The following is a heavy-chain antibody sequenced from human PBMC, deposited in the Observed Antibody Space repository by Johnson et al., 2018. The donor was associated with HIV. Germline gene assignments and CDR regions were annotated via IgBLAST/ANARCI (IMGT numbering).Heavy chain of an antibody. Sequence: VHLVESGGGLVKPGVSLRLSCVASGFIFSNAGMSWVRQAPGKGLEWVGRIKSKTDGGTTDSAAPVKGRFTISRDDSKNTLYLQMNSLKTEYTAVYYCTTGISWFGAITFDIWGHGTMVIVSS. J-gene: IGHJ3*02. CDR2: IKSKTDGGTT. V-gene: IGHV3-15*01. CDR1: GFIFSNAG. D-gene: IGHD3-10*01. CDR3: TTGISWFGAITFDI.